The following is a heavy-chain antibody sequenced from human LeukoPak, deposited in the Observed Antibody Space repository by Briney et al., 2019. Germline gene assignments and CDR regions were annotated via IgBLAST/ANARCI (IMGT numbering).Heavy chain of an antibody. CDR3: ARGYSSSWYPNWFDP. J-gene: IGHJ5*02. CDR2: IFYTGTT. V-gene: IGHV4-59*08. Sequence: SETLSLTCSVSGGSINSYYWSWIRQPPGKGLEWIGFIFYTGTTKYNPSLKSRVTISLDTSKNQFSLKLSSVTAADTAVYYCARGYSSSWYPNWFDPWGQGTLVTVSS. D-gene: IGHD6-13*01. CDR1: GGSINSYY.